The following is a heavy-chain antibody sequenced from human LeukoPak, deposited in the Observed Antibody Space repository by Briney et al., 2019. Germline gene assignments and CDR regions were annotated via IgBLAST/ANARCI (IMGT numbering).Heavy chain of an antibody. D-gene: IGHD3-22*01. CDR2: ISAYNGNT. V-gene: IGHV1-18*04. Sequence: GASVKVSCKASGYTFTSYYMHWVRQAPGQGLEWMGWISAYNGNTNYAQKLQGRVTMTTDTSTSTAYMELRSLRSDDTAVYYCARGLYDSSGYYCPYWGQGTLVTVSS. CDR1: GYTFTSYY. J-gene: IGHJ4*02. CDR3: ARGLYDSSGYYCPY.